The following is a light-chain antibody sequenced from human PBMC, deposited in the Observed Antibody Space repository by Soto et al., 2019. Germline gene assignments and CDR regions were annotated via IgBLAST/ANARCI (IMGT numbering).Light chain of an antibody. CDR1: QSLLHSSGYNY. CDR2: LGS. J-gene: IGKJ4*01. Sequence: DLVMTQSPLSLPVTPGETASISCRSSQSLLHSSGYNYVDWYLQKPWQSPQLMIYLGSNRAYGVPDRFSGRGSGTDCTLKISRVESEDVGVYYCMQSLHALSVGGGTKMEFK. CDR3: MQSLHALS. V-gene: IGKV2-28*01.